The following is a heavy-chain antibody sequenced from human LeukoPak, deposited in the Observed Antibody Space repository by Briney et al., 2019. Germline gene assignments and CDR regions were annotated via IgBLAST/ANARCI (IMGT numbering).Heavy chain of an antibody. D-gene: IGHD3-22*01. J-gene: IGHJ4*02. CDR2: IYHSGST. V-gene: IGHV4-4*02. Sequence: PGGSLRLSCAASGFPFSNAWMSWVRQPPGKGLEWIGEIYHSGSTNYNPSLKSRVTISVDKSKNQFSLKLSSVTAADTAVYYCARLHYYDSSGYGSYWGQGTLVTVSS. CDR1: GFPFSNAW. CDR3: ARLHYYDSSGYGSY.